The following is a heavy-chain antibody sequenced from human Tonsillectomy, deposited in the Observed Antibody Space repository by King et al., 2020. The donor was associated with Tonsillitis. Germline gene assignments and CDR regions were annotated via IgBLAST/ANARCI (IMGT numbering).Heavy chain of an antibody. V-gene: IGHV4-59*08. CDR2: IYYSGST. D-gene: IGHD1-26*01. Sequence: QLQESGPGLVKPSETLSLTCTVSGDSISGYYWSWIRQPPGKGLDWIGYIYYSGSTYYNPSLQSRVTISLDTSKNQFSLKQSTVTAADTTVYYCARQSGSYSRFDYWGQGTLVTVSS. CDR3: ARQSGSYSRFDY. CDR1: GDSISGYY. J-gene: IGHJ4*02.